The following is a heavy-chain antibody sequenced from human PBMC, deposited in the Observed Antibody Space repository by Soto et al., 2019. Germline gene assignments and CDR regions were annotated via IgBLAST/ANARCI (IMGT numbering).Heavy chain of an antibody. CDR3: AKDGEMATRRGNLDY. D-gene: IGHD5-12*01. CDR2: ISYDGSNK. CDR1: GFTFSSYG. V-gene: IGHV3-30*18. J-gene: IGHJ4*02. Sequence: QVQLVESGGGVVQPGRSLRLSCAASGFTFSSYGMHWVRQAPGKGLEWVAVISYDGSNKYYADSVKGRFTISRDNSKNPLYLQMNSLRAEDTAVYYCAKDGEMATRRGNLDYWGQGTLVTVSS.